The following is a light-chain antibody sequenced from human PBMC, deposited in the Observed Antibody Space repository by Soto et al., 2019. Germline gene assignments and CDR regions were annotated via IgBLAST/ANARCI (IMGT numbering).Light chain of an antibody. V-gene: IGLV6-57*04. CDR3: QSYDSGIVV. J-gene: IGLJ2*01. CDR1: SGSIASNY. Sequence: NFLLTQPHSVSESPGKTVTISCTRTSGSIASNYVQWYQQRPGSAPTTVISEDDQRPSGVPDRFSGSIDSSSNSASLTISGLTTEDEADYYCQSYDSGIVVFGGGTKVTVL. CDR2: EDD.